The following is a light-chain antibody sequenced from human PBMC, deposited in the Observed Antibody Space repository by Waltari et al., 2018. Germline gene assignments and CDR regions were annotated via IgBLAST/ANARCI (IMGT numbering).Light chain of an antibody. CDR3: AAWDDSLNGFYV. V-gene: IGLV1-44*01. J-gene: IGLJ1*01. CDR1: SSNIGSNT. CDR2: NNN. Sequence: QSVLTQPPSASGTPGQSITISCSGSSSNIGSNTVNWYQHLPGTAPTLLIDNNNQRPSGVPDRVSASKSGTSASLAISGLQPEDEGDYYCAAWDDSLNGFYVFGTGTQVTVL.